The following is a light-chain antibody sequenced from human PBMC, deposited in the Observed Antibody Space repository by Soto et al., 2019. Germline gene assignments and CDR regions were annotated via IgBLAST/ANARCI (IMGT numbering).Light chain of an antibody. CDR2: EGS. CDR3: CSFAGSSTDVV. CDR1: SSDVGSYNL. V-gene: IGLV2-23*01. J-gene: IGLJ2*01. Sequence: QSALTQPASVSGSPGQSITISCTGTSSDVGSYNLVSWYQQHPGKAPNLMIYEGSKRPSGVSNRFSGSKSGNTASLTISGLQAEDEADYYCCSFAGSSTDVVFGGGTQLTV.